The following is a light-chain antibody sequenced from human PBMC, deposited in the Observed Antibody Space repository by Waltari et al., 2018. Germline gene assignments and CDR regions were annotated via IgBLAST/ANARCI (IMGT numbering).Light chain of an antibody. V-gene: IGLV2-14*01. CDR2: EVS. CDR3: SSYTTSSTLV. Sequence: QSALAQPASVPGSPGQSITISCTGTSSDFGGYAYVYWYQQPPGKAPKLIIYEVSKRPSGVSNRFSGSKSGNTASLTISGLQAEDEAAYYCSSYTTSSTLVFGGGTRLTVL. J-gene: IGLJ2*01. CDR1: SSDFGGYAY.